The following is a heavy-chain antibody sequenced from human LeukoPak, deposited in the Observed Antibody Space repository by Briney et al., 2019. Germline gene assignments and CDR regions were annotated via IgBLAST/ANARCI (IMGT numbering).Heavy chain of an antibody. D-gene: IGHD3-16*01. CDR2: GYYTGST. Sequence: PSETLSLTCTVSGGATSSYYWNWIRQPPGKGLEWIGYGYYTGSTHYNPSLKSRVTISVDTSKNQFSLKLSSVTAADTAVYYCTKWGSDWPAFDIWGHGTLVTVSS. V-gene: IGHV4-59*01. J-gene: IGHJ3*02. CDR3: TKWGSDWPAFDI. CDR1: GGATSSYY.